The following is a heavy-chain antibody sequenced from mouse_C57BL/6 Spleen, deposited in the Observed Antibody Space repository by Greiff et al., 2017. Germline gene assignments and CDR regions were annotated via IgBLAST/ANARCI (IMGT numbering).Heavy chain of an antibody. CDR2: IDPSDSYT. J-gene: IGHJ4*01. CDR1: GYTFTSYW. Sequence: QVQLQQPGAELVKPGASVKLSCKASGYTFTSYWMQWVKQRPGQGLEWIGEIDPSDSYTNYNQKFKGKATLTVDTSSSTAYMQLSSLTSEDSAVYYCARWGYYYGSYYAMDYWGQGTSVTVSS. V-gene: IGHV1-50*01. D-gene: IGHD1-1*01. CDR3: ARWGYYYGSYYAMDY.